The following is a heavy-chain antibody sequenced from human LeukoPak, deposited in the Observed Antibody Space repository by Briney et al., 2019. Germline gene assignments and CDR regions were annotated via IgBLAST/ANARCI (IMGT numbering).Heavy chain of an antibody. CDR1: GFDFNTYW. D-gene: IGHD2-15*01. CDR3: VTGIGDY. V-gene: IGHV3-74*03. Sequence: PGGSLRLSCAASGFDFNTYWMPWVRQDPGKGLVWVSRINNDGGMIAYADSVKGRFTISRDNAKNMVYLQMNSLSAEDTAIYYCVTGIGDYWGQGILVDVSS. J-gene: IGHJ4*02. CDR2: INNDGGMI.